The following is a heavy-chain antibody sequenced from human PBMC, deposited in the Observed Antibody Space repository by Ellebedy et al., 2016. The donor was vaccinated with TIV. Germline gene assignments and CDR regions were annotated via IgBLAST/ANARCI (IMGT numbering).Heavy chain of an antibody. J-gene: IGHJ4*02. CDR2: VNSDGSST. Sequence: AASVKVSCKVSGYTLTELSMHWVRQAPGKGLVWVSLVNSDGSSTNYADSVKGRFTISRDNAKNTLYLQMNSLRAEDTAVYYCARGRPPDNWGQGTLVTVSS. CDR1: GYTLTELS. V-gene: IGHV3-74*01. CDR3: ARGRPPDN.